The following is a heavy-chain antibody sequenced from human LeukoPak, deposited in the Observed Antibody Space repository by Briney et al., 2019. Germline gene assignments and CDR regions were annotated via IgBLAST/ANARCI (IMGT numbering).Heavy chain of an antibody. CDR2: IYHSVST. CDR1: GYSISSGYY. J-gene: IGHJ4*02. V-gene: IGHV4-38-2*01. D-gene: IGHD1-26*01. Sequence: SETLSLTCAFSGYSISSGYYWGCIRQPPGMEFEWIGSIYHSVSTYYNPSLKSRVTITVDTSKNQFSLKLSSVTAADPAVDYFPHRASYYGLDFDYWGQGTLVTVSS. CDR3: PHRASYYGLDFDY.